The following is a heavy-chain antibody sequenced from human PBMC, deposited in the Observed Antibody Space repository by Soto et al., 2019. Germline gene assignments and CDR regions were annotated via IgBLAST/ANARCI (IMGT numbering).Heavy chain of an antibody. J-gene: IGHJ6*02. D-gene: IGHD2-2*01. CDR2: INPGNGDT. CDR3: ARTDCSSNSCYNYYYYGMDV. Sequence: XSVKVSCTTSGYSLTKYGWHWVRQAPGQRLEWMGWINPGNGDTKYSQKFQGRVTITRDTSATTAYMELSSLRSEDSAVFYCARTDCSSNSCYNYYYYGMDVWGQGTTVTVSS. CDR1: GYSLTKYG. V-gene: IGHV1-3*01.